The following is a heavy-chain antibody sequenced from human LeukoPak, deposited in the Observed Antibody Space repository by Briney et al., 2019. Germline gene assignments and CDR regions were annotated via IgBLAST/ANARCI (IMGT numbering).Heavy chain of an antibody. D-gene: IGHD3-22*01. V-gene: IGHV1-69*04. J-gene: IGHJ3*02. CDR2: IVPILGIT. Sequence: SVKVSCKASGGTFSSYAISWVRQAPGQGLEWMGRIVPILGITDYAQKFQGRVTITSDTSTGIVYMQMSSLRSEDTAVYYCARITYYYDSSAYNDAFDIWGQGTMVTVSS. CDR1: GGTFSSYA. CDR3: ARITYYYDSSAYNDAFDI.